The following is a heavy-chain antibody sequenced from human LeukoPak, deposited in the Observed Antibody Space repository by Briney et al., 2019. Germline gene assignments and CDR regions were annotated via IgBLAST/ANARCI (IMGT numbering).Heavy chain of an antibody. V-gene: IGHV4-34*01. CDR2: INHSGST. Sequence: PSEALSLTCAVYGGSFSGYYWSWIRQPPGKGLEWIGEINHSGSTNYNPSLKSRVTISVDTSKNQFSLKLSSVTAADTAVYYCARHLSSGWVYYYYMDVWGKGTTVTVSS. D-gene: IGHD6-19*01. CDR1: GGSFSGYY. J-gene: IGHJ6*03. CDR3: ARHLSSGWVYYYYMDV.